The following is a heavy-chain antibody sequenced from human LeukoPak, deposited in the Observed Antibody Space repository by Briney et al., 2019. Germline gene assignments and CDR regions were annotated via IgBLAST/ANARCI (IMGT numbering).Heavy chain of an antibody. D-gene: IGHD7-27*01. V-gene: IGHV3-21*01. CDR1: GVTLSNYA. J-gene: IGHJ4*02. CDR3: ARESPLTGYFDY. Sequence: GGSLRLSCVASGVTLSNYAMSWARQAPGKGLEWVSGISSSGSGGNTYYADSVKGRFTISRDNAKNSLYLQMNSLRAEDTAVYYCARESPLTGYFDYWGQGTLVTVSS. CDR2: ISSSGSGGNT.